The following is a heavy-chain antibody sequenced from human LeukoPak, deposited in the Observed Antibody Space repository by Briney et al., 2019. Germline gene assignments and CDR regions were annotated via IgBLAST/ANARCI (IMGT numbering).Heavy chain of an antibody. V-gene: IGHV4-59*01. Sequence: PSETLSLTCTVSGGSISGYYWSCIRQPPGKGLEWIGYIYYSGSTKYNPSLKSRVTISVDTSKNQFSLKLGSVTAADTAVYYCARGLAVAGTTAYYYGMDVWDQGTTVTVSS. D-gene: IGHD6-19*01. CDR3: ARGLAVAGTTAYYYGMDV. CDR1: GGSISGYY. J-gene: IGHJ6*02. CDR2: IYYSGST.